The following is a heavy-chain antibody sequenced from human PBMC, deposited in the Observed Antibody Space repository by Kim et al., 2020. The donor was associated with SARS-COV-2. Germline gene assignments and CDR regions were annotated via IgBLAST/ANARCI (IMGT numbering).Heavy chain of an antibody. V-gene: IGHV3-30*04. CDR1: GFTFSSYA. J-gene: IGHJ6*02. CDR2: ISYDGSNK. D-gene: IGHD6-19*01. Sequence: GGSLRLSCAASGFTFSSYAMHWVRQAPGKGLEWVAVISYDGSNKYYADSVKGRFTISRDNSKNTLYLQMNSERAEDTAVYYCARERGEQWLASPLYYYYGMDVWGQGTTVTVSS. CDR3: ARERGEQWLASPLYYYYGMDV.